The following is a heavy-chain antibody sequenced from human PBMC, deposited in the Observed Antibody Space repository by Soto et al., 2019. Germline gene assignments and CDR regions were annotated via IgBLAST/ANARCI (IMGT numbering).Heavy chain of an antibody. Sequence: EVQLLESGGGLVQPGGSLRLSCAASGFIFSDYAMSRVRQAPGKGLEWVSAIRGSGGSTYYADSVKGRFTISRDISKNTLYLQMDSLRAEDTAVYYCAKVRRDGYSSFDYWGQGTLVTVSS. CDR1: GFIFSDYA. D-gene: IGHD5-18*01. CDR2: IRGSGGST. CDR3: AKVRRDGYSSFDY. V-gene: IGHV3-23*01. J-gene: IGHJ4*02.